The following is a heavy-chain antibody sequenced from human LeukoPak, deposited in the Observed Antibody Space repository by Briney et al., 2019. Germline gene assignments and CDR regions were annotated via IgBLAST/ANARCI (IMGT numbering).Heavy chain of an antibody. Sequence: ASVKVSCKASGYTFTSYDINWVRQATGQGLEWMGWMNPNSGNTGYAQKFQGRVTMTRNTSISTAYMELSSLRSEDTAVYYCAKDYSSSHHPFLGVEEYWGQGTLVTVSS. CDR2: MNPNSGNT. CDR1: GYTFTSYD. CDR3: AKDYSSSHHPFLGVEEY. J-gene: IGHJ4*02. D-gene: IGHD6-6*01. V-gene: IGHV1-8*01.